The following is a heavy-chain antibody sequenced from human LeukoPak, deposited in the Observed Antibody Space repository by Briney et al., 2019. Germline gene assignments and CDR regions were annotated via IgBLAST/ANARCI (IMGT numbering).Heavy chain of an antibody. J-gene: IGHJ6*02. CDR3: ARGGGRYCSGGSCYSHYYGMDV. CDR1: GFTFSSYD. CDR2: IGTAGDT. V-gene: IGHV3-13*01. Sequence: GGSLRLSCAASGFTFSSYDMHWVRQATEKGMEWVSAIGTAGDTYYPGSVKGRFTISRENAKNSLYLQMNSLRAGDTAVYYCARGGGRYCSGGSCYSHYYGMDVWGQGTTVTVSS. D-gene: IGHD2-15*01.